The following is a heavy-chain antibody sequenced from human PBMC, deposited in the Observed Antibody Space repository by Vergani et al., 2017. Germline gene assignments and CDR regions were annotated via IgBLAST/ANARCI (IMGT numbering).Heavy chain of an antibody. CDR1: GGSISSGDYY. J-gene: IGHJ6*02. V-gene: IGHV4-30-4*08. CDR3: ARDPRGYGGDPEDYYYGMDV. D-gene: IGHD2-21*02. CDR2: IYYSGST. Sequence: QVQLQESGPGLVKPSQTLSLTCTVSGGSISSGDYYWSWIRQPPGKGLECIGYIYYSGSTYYNPSLKSRVTISVDTSKNQFSLKLSSVTAADTAVYYCARDPRGYGGDPEDYYYGMDVWGQGTTVTVSS.